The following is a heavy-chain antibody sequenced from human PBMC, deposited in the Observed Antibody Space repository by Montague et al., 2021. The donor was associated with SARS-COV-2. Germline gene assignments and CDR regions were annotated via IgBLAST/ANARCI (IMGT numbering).Heavy chain of an antibody. CDR1: GGSFSGYY. J-gene: IGHJ4*02. D-gene: IGHD2-15*01. Sequence: SETLSLTCAVYGGSFSGYYWNWIRQPPGKGLEWIGEINHSGSTNYNPSLKSRVTMSVDTSKNQFSLKLSSVTAADTAVYFCGRVILSATSNPFDCWGLGTLVTVSS. CDR2: INHSGST. V-gene: IGHV4-34*01. CDR3: GRVILSATSNPFDC.